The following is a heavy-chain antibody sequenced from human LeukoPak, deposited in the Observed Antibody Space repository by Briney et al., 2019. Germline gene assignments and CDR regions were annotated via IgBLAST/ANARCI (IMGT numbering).Heavy chain of an antibody. J-gene: IGHJ4*02. CDR1: GFTFSSYA. Sequence: PGGSLRLSCAASGFTFSSYAMNWVRQAPGKGLEWLSYIISDGSTIYYADSVKGRITISRDNARKSLYLQMNSLRAEDTAVYYCVPQKGYGGNPLDYWGQGTLVTVST. D-gene: IGHD4-23*01. CDR2: IISDGSTI. V-gene: IGHV3-48*01. CDR3: VPQKGYGGNPLDY.